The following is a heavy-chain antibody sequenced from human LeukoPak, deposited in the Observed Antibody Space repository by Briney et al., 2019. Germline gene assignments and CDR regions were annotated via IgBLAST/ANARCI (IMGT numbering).Heavy chain of an antibody. CDR1: GFTFSSYS. CDR3: AREPTTVTTDASFDC. J-gene: IGHJ4*02. CDR2: ISGRSSFR. V-gene: IGHV3-21*01. D-gene: IGHD4-17*01. Sequence: GGSLRLSCAASGFTFSSYSMNWVRQAPEKGLEWVSSISGRSSFRYYADSVKGRFTISRDNARDSLFLQMNSLRAEDTAVYYCAREPTTVTTDASFDCWGQGTLVTVSS.